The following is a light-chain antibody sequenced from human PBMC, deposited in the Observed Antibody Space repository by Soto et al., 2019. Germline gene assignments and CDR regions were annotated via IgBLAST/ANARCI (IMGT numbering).Light chain of an antibody. Sequence: QSVLTQPPSASGTPGQRVTISCSGSISNIGGNTVNWYQQVPGTAPKLLIYRDDQRPSGVPDRFSGSKSATSASLAISGLQSEDDADYYCAAWDDGLNGWVFGGGTKVTVL. CDR1: ISNIGGNT. J-gene: IGLJ3*02. CDR2: RDD. V-gene: IGLV1-44*01. CDR3: AAWDDGLNGWV.